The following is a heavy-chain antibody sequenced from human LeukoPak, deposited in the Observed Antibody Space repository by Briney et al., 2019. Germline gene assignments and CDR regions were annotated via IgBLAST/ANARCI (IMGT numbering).Heavy chain of an antibody. CDR2: IYTSGST. V-gene: IGHV4-4*07. J-gene: IGHJ6*03. D-gene: IGHD3-10*01. CDR3: AREVSYGSRSQDYYYYMDV. Sequence: SETLSLTCTVSGGSISSYYWSWIRQPAGKGLEWIGRIYTSGSTNYNPSLKSRVTMSVDTSKNQFSLKLSSVTAADTAVYYCAREVSYGSRSQDYYYYMDVWGKGTTVTVSS. CDR1: GGSISSYY.